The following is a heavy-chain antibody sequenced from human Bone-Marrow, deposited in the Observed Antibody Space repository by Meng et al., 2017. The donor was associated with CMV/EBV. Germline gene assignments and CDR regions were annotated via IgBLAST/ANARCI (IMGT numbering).Heavy chain of an antibody. CDR1: GDTLSELS. CDR3: ARVNSPRRGVRYFPAFGY. D-gene: IGHD3-9*01. J-gene: IGHJ4*02. CDR2: INPNSGGT. Sequence: ASVKVSCKVSGDTLSELSIHWVRQAPGKGLEWMGWINPNSGGTNYAQKFQGRVTMTRDTSISTAYMELSRLRSDDTAVYYCARVNSPRRGVRYFPAFGYWGQGTLVTVSS. V-gene: IGHV1-2*02.